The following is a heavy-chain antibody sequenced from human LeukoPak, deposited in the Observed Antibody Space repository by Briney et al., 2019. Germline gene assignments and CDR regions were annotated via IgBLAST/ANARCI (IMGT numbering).Heavy chain of an antibody. J-gene: IGHJ3*02. CDR2: INHSGST. Sequence: SETLSLTCAVYGDSFSGYYWSWISQPPGKGLEWVGEINHSGSTNYNPSLKSRVTISVDTSKNQFSLKLSSVTAADTAVYYCARGGYCSGGSCYYDAFDIWGQGTMVTVSS. V-gene: IGHV4-34*01. D-gene: IGHD2-15*01. CDR3: ARGGYCSGGSCYYDAFDI. CDR1: GDSFSGYY.